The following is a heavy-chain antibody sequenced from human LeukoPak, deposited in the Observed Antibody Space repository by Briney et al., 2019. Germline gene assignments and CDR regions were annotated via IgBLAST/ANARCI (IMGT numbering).Heavy chain of an antibody. V-gene: IGHV4-39*01. J-gene: IGHJ6*02. CDR2: IYDSGST. CDR3: ARVGWGGYCSSTSCYAHYYYGMDV. Sequence: SETLSLTCTVSGGSIRSSYYYWGWIRQPPGKGLEWIGSIYDSGSTYYNPSLKSRVTISVDTSKNQFSLKLNSVTAADTAVYYCARVGWGGYCSSTSCYAHYYYGMDVWGQGTTVTVSS. CDR1: GGSIRSSYYY. D-gene: IGHD2-2*01.